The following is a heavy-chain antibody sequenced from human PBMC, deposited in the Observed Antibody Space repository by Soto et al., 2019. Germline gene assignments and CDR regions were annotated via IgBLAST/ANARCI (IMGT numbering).Heavy chain of an antibody. D-gene: IGHD3-10*01. V-gene: IGHV3-53*01. CDR1: GFTVSSNY. CDR2: IYSGGST. J-gene: IGHJ6*02. CDR3: ARETGMRPDYYYYGMDV. Sequence: PGGSLRLSCAASGFTVSSNYMSWVRQAPGKGLEWVSVIYSGGSTYYADSVKGRFTISRDNSKNTLYLQMNSLRAEDTAVYYCARETGMRPDYYYYGMDVWGQGTTVTVSS.